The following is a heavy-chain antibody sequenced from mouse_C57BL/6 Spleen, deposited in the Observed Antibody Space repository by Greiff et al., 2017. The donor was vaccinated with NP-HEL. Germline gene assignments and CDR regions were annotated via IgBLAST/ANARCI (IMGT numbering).Heavy chain of an antibody. CDR2: IHPNSGST. J-gene: IGHJ2*01. CDR3: AREGRDYDGFDY. CDR1: GYTFTSYW. Sequence: VQLQQPGAELVKPGASVKLSCKASGYTFTSYWMHWVKQRPGQGLEWIGMIHPNSGSTNYNEKFKGKATLTVDKSSSTAYMQLSSLTSEDSAVYYCAREGRDYDGFDYWGQGTTLTVSS. D-gene: IGHD2-4*01. V-gene: IGHV1-64*01.